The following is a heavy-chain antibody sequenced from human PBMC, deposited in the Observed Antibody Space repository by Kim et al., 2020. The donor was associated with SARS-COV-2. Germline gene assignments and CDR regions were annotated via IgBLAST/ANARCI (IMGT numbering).Heavy chain of an antibody. Sequence: SETLSLTCSVSGDSMSNSHYFWSWIRQHPERGLECIGYIFYRGNTFYNPSLKSRVVISVDTSNNQFSLSLSSVTAADTAVYYCARVASIPATLFKASQYYFDTWGQGALVTVSS. D-gene: IGHD2-15*01. CDR2: IFYRGNT. CDR3: ARVASIPATLFKASQYYFDT. V-gene: IGHV4-31*03. CDR1: GDSMSNSHYF. J-gene: IGHJ4*02.